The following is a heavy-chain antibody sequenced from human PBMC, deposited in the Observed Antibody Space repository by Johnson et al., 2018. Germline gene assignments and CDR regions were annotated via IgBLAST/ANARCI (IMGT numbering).Heavy chain of an antibody. V-gene: IGHV3-23*04. CDR1: GFTVSSYA. Sequence: VQLGESGGGLVQPGGSLRLSCAASGFTVSSYAMSWVRQAPGKGLEWVSSISGSGGSTYYADSVKGRFIISRDNSKNTVYVQMNSLRAEDTAIYYCARDIVVVPAAMDAFDSWGQGTMVTVSS. CDR2: ISGSGGST. CDR3: ARDIVVVPAAMDAFDS. J-gene: IGHJ3*01. D-gene: IGHD2-2*01.